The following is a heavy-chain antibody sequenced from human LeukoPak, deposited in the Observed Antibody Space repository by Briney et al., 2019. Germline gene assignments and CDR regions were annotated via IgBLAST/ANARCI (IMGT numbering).Heavy chain of an antibody. CDR3: ARQENSIVGATDFDY. V-gene: IGHV4-39*01. Sequence: PSETLSLTCTVSGGSISSSSYYWGWIRQPPGKGLEWIGSIYYSGSTYYNPSLKSRVTISVDTSKNQFSLKLSSVTAADTAVYYCARQENSIVGATDFDYWGQGTLVTVSS. CDR2: IYYSGST. D-gene: IGHD1-26*01. CDR1: GGSISSSSYY. J-gene: IGHJ4*02.